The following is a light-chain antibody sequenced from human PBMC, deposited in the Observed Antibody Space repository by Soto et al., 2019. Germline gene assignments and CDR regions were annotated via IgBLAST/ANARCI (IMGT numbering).Light chain of an antibody. CDR1: RSVSSN. V-gene: IGKV3D-15*01. CDR3: QQYNNWPLR. CDR2: GAS. J-gene: IGKJ2*03. Sequence: EIVMTQSPATLSVSPGERATLSCRASRSVSSNLAWYQQKPGQAPRLLIYGASTRATGIPARFSGSGSGTEFTLTISSLQSEDFAVYYCQQYNNWPLRFGQGTKLEIK.